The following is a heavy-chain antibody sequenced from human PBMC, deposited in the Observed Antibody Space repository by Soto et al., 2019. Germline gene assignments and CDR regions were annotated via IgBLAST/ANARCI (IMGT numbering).Heavy chain of an antibody. D-gene: IGHD2-15*01. CDR3: ASGCSGGSCYGKDDGAY. J-gene: IGHJ4*02. V-gene: IGHV1-18*01. CDR2: ISAYNGNT. CDR1: GYTFTSYG. Sequence: QVQLVQSGAEVKKPGASVKVSCKASGYTFTSYGISWVRQAPGQGLEWMGWISAYNGNTNYAQKLQGRVTMTTDTSPGTAHRELRSLRSDDTAVYYCASGCSGGSCYGKDDGAYWGQGTLVTVSS.